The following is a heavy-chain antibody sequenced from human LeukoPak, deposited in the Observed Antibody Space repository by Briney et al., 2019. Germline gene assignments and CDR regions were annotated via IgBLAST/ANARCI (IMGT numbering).Heavy chain of an antibody. V-gene: IGHV3-11*03. CDR1: GFTFSDYY. D-gene: IGHD6-19*01. J-gene: IGHJ4*02. CDR3: ARIAVAVLSFFDY. CDR2: ISSSSSYT. Sequence: PGGSLRLSCAASGFTFSDYYMSWIRQAPGKGLEWVSYISSSSSYTNYADSVKGRFTISRDNAKNSLYLQMSSLRAEDTAVYYCARIAVAVLSFFDYWGQGTLVTVSS.